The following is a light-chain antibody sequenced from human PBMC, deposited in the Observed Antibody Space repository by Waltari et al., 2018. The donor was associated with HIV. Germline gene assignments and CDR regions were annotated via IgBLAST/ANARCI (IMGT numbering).Light chain of an antibody. CDR3: QSADTSDAYV. CDR2: RDK. J-gene: IGLJ1*01. Sequence: SYELTQPPSVSVSPGQTARITCSGDALAKKYAYWYQQKPGQAPVLVIYRDKERPSGIPERFSGSSSGTTVTLTISGVQAEDDADYYCQSADTSDAYVFGTGTKVTVL. V-gene: IGLV3-25*03. CDR1: ALAKKY.